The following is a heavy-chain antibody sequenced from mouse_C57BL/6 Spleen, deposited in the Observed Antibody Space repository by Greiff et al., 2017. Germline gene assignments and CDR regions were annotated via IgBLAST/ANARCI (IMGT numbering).Heavy chain of an antibody. V-gene: IGHV2-4*01. CDR1: GFSLTSYG. CDR3: ATDSSGPSYAMDY. D-gene: IGHD3-2*02. Sequence: QVQLKESGPGLVQPSQSLSITCTVSGFSLTSYGVHWVRQPPGKGLEWLGVIWSGGSTDYNAAFISRLSISKDNSKSQVFWKMNSLQADDTAIYYCATDSSGPSYAMDYWGQGTSVTVSS. J-gene: IGHJ4*01. CDR2: IWSGGST.